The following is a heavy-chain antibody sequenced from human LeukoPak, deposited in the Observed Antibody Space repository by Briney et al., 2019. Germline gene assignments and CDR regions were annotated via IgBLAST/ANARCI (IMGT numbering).Heavy chain of an antibody. J-gene: IGHJ4*02. V-gene: IGHV3-30-3*01. CDR2: ISYDGSNK. CDR1: GFTFSSYA. Sequence: PGGSLRLSCAASGFTFSSYAMHWVRRAPGKGLEWVAVISYDGSNKYYADSVKGRFTISRDNSKNTLYLQMNSLRAEDTAVYYCARDPLLATYCGGDCYSYYFDYWGQGTLVTVSS. D-gene: IGHD2-21*02. CDR3: ARDPLLATYCGGDCYSYYFDY.